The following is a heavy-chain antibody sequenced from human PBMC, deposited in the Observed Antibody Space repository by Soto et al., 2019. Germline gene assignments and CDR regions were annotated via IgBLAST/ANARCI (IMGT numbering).Heavy chain of an antibody. CDR3: ATIPTTVTTDHY. Sequence: PGGSLRLSCAASGFTFSSYWMSWVSQAPGKGLEWVANIKQDGSEKYYVDSVKGRFTISRDNAKNSLYLQMNSLRAEDTAVYYCATIPTTVTTDHYWGQGTLVTVSS. CDR2: IKQDGSEK. D-gene: IGHD4-17*01. J-gene: IGHJ4*02. V-gene: IGHV3-7*01. CDR1: GFTFSSYW.